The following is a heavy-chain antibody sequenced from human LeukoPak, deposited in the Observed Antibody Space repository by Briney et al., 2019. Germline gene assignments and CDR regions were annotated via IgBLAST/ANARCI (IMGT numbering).Heavy chain of an antibody. V-gene: IGHV3-23*01. CDR2: ISGSGGST. J-gene: IGHJ4*02. Sequence: PGGSLRLSCEASGFTFSSYAMSWVRQAPGKGLEWVSAISGSGGSTYYADSVKGRITISRDNSKNTLYLQMNSLRAEDTAVYYCAKDGDGYNSHFDYWGQGTLVTVSS. CDR3: AKDGDGYNSHFDY. CDR1: GFTFSSYA. D-gene: IGHD5-24*01.